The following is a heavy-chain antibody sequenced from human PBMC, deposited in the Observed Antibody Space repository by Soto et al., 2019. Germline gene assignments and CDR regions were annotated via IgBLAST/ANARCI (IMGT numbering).Heavy chain of an antibody. CDR3: ARVAPIVVTGTPTDY. Sequence: QVQLVQSGAEVKKPGASVKVSCKASGYTFTSYGISWVRQAPGQGLEWMGWISAYNGNTNSAQKLQGRVTMTTDTSPSTAYMELRSLRSDDTAVYYCARVAPIVVTGTPTDYWGQGTLVTVSS. J-gene: IGHJ4*02. D-gene: IGHD1-20*01. V-gene: IGHV1-18*04. CDR2: ISAYNGNT. CDR1: GYTFTSYG.